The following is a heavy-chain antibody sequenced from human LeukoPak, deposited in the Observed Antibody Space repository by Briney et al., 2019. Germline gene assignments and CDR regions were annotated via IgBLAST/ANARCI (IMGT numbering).Heavy chain of an antibody. CDR1: GFTFSSYS. CDR2: ISSSSSYI. V-gene: IGHV3-21*01. CDR3: ARGGYFDY. J-gene: IGHJ4*02. D-gene: IGHD1-26*01. Sequence: GGSLRLSCAASGFTFSSYSMNWVRQAPGKGLEWVSSISSSSSYIYYAASEKGRFTISRDNAKNSLDLQMNSLRAEDTAVYYCARGGYFDYWGQGTLVTVSS.